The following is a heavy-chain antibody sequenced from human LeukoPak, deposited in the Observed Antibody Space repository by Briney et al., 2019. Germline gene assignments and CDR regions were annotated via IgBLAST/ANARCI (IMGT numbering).Heavy chain of an antibody. Sequence: PGGSLRLSCAASGFTFSSYGMHWVRQAPGKGLEWVAVISYDGSNKYYADSVKGRFTISRDNSKNTLYLQMNSLRAEDTAVYYCAKALYYYGSGSSFDYWGQGTLVTVSS. CDR2: ISYDGSNK. D-gene: IGHD3-10*01. V-gene: IGHV3-30*18. CDR1: GFTFSSYG. J-gene: IGHJ4*02. CDR3: AKALYYYGSGSSFDY.